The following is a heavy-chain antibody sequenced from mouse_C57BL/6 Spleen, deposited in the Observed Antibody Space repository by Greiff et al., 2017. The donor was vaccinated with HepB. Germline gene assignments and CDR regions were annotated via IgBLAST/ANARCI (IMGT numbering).Heavy chain of an antibody. CDR2: IWSGGST. V-gene: IGHV2-2*01. D-gene: IGHD1-1*01. CDR1: GFSLTSYG. Sequence: VKLMESGPGLVQPSQSLSITCTVSGFSLTSYGVHWVRQSPGKGLEWLGVIWSGGSTDYNAAFISRLSISKDNSKSQVFFKMNSLQADDTAIYYCASPYYYGSSYYWYFDVWGTGTTVTVSS. J-gene: IGHJ1*03. CDR3: ASPYYYGSSYYWYFDV.